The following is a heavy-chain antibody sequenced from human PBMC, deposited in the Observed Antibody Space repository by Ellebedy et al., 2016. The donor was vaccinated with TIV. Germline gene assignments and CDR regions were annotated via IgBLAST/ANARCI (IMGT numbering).Heavy chain of an antibody. J-gene: IGHJ6*03. CDR2: ISFDGSNK. CDR1: GFTFSNYV. Sequence: GGSLRLSXAASGFTFSNYVMHWVRQSPGKGLEWVAVISFDGSNKYYTDSVKGRFTISRDNSKNTLYLQMNSPKTEDTAVYYCARDVREYSGSHGDYMDVWGKGTTVTVSS. V-gene: IGHV3-30*04. D-gene: IGHD6-13*01. CDR3: ARDVREYSGSHGDYMDV.